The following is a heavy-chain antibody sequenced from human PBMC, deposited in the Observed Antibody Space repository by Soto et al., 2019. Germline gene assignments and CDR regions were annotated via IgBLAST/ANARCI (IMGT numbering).Heavy chain of an antibody. CDR3: ARHATLSAAAPRRY. CDR2: IYYSGST. V-gene: IGHV4-39*01. Sequence: SETLSLTCTVSGGSISSGGYFWSWIRQHPGKGLEWIGYIYYSGSTYYNPSLKSRATISVDTSKNQFSLKLSSVTAADTAVYYCARHATLSAAAPRRYSGPGTLVSVSS. D-gene: IGHD6-13*01. J-gene: IGHJ4*02. CDR1: GGSISSGGYF.